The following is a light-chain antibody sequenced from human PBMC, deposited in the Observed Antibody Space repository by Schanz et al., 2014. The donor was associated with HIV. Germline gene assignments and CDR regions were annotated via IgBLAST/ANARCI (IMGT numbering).Light chain of an antibody. Sequence: QSVLTQPPSASGTPGQRVTISCSGSSSNIKMNAVNWDHHPPGMGPKLLIYATYNRPSGVPDRFSGSGSDTSASLAISGLQSEDEADYYCAAWDDSLNGGVIGGGTKLTVL. CDR1: SSNIKMNA. CDR2: ATY. CDR3: AAWDDSLNGGV. J-gene: IGLJ2*01. V-gene: IGLV1-44*01.